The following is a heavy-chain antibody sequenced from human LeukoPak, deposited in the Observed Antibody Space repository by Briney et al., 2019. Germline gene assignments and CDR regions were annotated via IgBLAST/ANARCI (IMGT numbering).Heavy chain of an antibody. D-gene: IGHD6-19*01. CDR2: INPNSGGT. Sequence: ASVKVSCKASGYTFTGYYMHWVRQAPGQGLEWMGRINPNSGGTNYAQKFQGRVTMTRDTSISTAYMELSRLRSDDTAVYYCASDPSSGWYGDYWGQGTLVTVSS. V-gene: IGHV1-2*06. CDR1: GYTFTGYY. CDR3: ASDPSSGWYGDY. J-gene: IGHJ4*02.